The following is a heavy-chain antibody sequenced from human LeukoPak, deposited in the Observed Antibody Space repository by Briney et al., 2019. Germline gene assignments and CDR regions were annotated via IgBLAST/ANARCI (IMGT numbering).Heavy chain of an antibody. CDR2: IYTSGST. V-gene: IGHV4-61*02. CDR3: ARATSSYFYYMDV. D-gene: IGHD5-12*01. J-gene: IGHJ6*03. CDR1: GGSISSGSYY. Sequence: SETLSLTCTVPGGSISSGSYYWSWIRQPAGKGLEWIGRIYTSGSTYYNPSLKSRVTISADTSKNQFSLNVSSVTAADTAVYYCARATSSYFYYMDVWGKGTTVTISS.